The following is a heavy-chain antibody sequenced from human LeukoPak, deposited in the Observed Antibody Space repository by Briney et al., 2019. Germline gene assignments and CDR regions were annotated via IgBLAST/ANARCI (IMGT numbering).Heavy chain of an antibody. V-gene: IGHV1-24*01. CDR3: ATGRWAGTSTGISANFDY. CDR1: GYTLTELS. Sequence: ASVKVSCKVSGYTLTELSMHWVRQAPGKGLEWMGGFDPENGETIYAQKFQGRVTMTEDTSTDTAYMELSSLRSEDTAVYYCATGRWAGTSTGISANFDYWGQGTLVTVSS. J-gene: IGHJ4*02. D-gene: IGHD1-7*01. CDR2: FDPENGET.